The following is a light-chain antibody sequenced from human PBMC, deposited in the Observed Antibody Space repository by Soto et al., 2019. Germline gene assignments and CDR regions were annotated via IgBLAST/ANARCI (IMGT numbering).Light chain of an antibody. J-gene: IGKJ5*01. V-gene: IGKV1-16*02. CDR3: QQYNSYPFT. CDR1: QDISNY. Sequence: DIQMTRSPSSLSASVGARVTITCRASQDISNYLVWYQQKPGKATKSLIYAASSLQSGVPSKFSGSGSGTDFTLTITSLQPEEFATYYCQQYNSYPFTFGQGTRLEIK. CDR2: AAS.